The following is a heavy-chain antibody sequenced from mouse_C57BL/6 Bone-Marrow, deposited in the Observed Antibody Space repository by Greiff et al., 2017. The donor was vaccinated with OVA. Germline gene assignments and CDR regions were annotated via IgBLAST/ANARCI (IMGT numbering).Heavy chain of an antibody. CDR2: SRNKANDYTT. CDR3: ARDAGGYDDGWYFDV. CDR1: GFTFSDFY. V-gene: IGHV7-1*01. J-gene: IGHJ1*03. D-gene: IGHD2-2*01. Sequence: EVQRVESGGGLVQSGRSLRLSCATSGFTFSDFYMEWVRQAPGKGLEWIAASRNKANDYTTEYSASVKGRFIVSRDTSQSILYLQMNALRAEDTAIYYCARDAGGYDDGWYFDVWGTGTTVTVSS.